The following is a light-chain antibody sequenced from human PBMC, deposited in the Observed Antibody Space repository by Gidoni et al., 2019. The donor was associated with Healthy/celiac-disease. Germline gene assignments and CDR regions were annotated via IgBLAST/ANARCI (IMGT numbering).Light chain of an antibody. CDR3: QQYYSTSLT. J-gene: IGKJ4*01. CDR1: QSVLYSSNNKNY. Sequence: GERATINCKSSQSVLYSSNNKNYLAWYQQKPGQPPKLLIYWASTRESGVPDRFSGSGSGTDFTLTISSLQAEAVAVYYCQQYYSTSLTFGGGTKVEIK. V-gene: IGKV4-1*01. CDR2: WAS.